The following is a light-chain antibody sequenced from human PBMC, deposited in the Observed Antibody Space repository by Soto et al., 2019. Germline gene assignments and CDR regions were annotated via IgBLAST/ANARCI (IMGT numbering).Light chain of an antibody. CDR1: QSISSY. CDR2: AAS. J-gene: IGKJ1*01. V-gene: IGKV1-39*01. CDR3: QQRYSTPPWM. Sequence: DIQMTQSPSSLSASVGDRVTITCRASQSISSYLTWYQQKPGKAPRLLIYAASSLQSGVLSRFSGSGSGTDFTLTISSLQPEDFATYSCQQRYSTPPWMFGQGTKV.